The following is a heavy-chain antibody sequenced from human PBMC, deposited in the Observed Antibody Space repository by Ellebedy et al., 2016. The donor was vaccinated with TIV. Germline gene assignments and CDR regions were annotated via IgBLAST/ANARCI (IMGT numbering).Heavy chain of an antibody. J-gene: IGHJ4*02. D-gene: IGHD3-10*01. CDR3: ARGRSFN. V-gene: IGHV3-7*03. CDR2: IKQDGSEK. Sequence: GESLKISCAASGFTFSSNWMSCVRQTPGKGLEWVAYIKQDGSEKYYVDSVKGRFTIYRDNGKNSLYLQMNSLRAEDTAVYYCARGRSFNWGQGTLVTVSS. CDR1: GFTFSSNW.